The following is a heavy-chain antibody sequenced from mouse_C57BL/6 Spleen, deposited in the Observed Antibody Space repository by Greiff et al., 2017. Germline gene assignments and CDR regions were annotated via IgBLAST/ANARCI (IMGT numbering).Heavy chain of an antibody. CDR3: AKDGGDYGMDY. CDR1: GFTFSSYA. V-gene: IGHV5-4*01. J-gene: IGHJ4*01. CDR2: ISDGGSYT. D-gene: IGHD2-4*01. Sequence: EVQLVESGGGLVKPGGSLKLSCAASGFTFSSYAMSWVRQTPEKRLEWVATISDGGSYTYYPDNVKGRFPISRDNAKHNLYLQLSHLKSADTAVYYCAKDGGDYGMDYWGQGTSVTVSS.